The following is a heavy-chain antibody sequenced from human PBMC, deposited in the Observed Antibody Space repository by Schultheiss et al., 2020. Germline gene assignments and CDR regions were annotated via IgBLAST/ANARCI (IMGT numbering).Heavy chain of an antibody. CDR1: GGSISSSTYY. V-gene: IGHV4-39*01. Sequence: SETLSLTCTVSGGSISSSTYYWGWIRQPPGKGLEWIGSIYYSGSTYYNPSLKSRVTISADTSKNQFSLKLSSVTAADTAVYYCARGRVRWLRGYYYYYGMDVWGQGTTVTVSS. J-gene: IGHJ6*02. D-gene: IGHD4-17*01. CDR3: ARGRVRWLRGYYYYYGMDV. CDR2: IYYSGST.